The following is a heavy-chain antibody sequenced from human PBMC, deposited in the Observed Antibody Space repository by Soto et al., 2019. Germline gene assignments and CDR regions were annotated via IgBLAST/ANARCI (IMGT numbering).Heavy chain of an antibody. D-gene: IGHD3-10*01. CDR1: GGSISSYY. CDR3: ARHNGSGSYSQSYFDY. Sequence: SETLSLTCTVSGGSISSYYWSWIRQPPGKGLEWIGYIYYSGSTNYNPSLKSRVTISVDTSKNQFSLKLSSVTAADTAVYYCARHNGSGSYSQSYFDYWGQGTLVTVSS. J-gene: IGHJ4*02. V-gene: IGHV4-59*08. CDR2: IYYSGST.